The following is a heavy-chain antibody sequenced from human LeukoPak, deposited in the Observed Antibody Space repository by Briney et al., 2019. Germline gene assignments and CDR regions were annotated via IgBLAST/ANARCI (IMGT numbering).Heavy chain of an antibody. CDR1: Y. Sequence: YMHWVRQAPGXGREWMGWINPNSGGTNYAQKFQGRVTMTRDTSISTAYMELSRLRSDDTAVYYCAILYDFWSGYPRSNWFDPWGQGTLVTVSS. J-gene: IGHJ5*02. CDR2: INPNSGGT. V-gene: IGHV1-2*02. D-gene: IGHD3-3*01. CDR3: AILYDFWSGYPRSNWFDP.